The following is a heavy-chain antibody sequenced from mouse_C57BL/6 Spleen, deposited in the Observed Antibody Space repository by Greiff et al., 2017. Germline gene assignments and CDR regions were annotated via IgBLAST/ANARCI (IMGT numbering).Heavy chain of an antibody. Sequence: QVQLQQPGAELVKPGASVKMSCKASGYTFTSYWITWVKQRPGQGLEWIGDIYPGSGSPNYNEKFKSKATLTVDTSSSTAYMQLSSLTSEDSAVYYCARKGELLRGYYAMDYWGQGTSVTVSS. CDR1: GYTFTSYW. J-gene: IGHJ4*01. CDR3: ARKGELLRGYYAMDY. D-gene: IGHD1-1*01. V-gene: IGHV1-55*01. CDR2: IYPGSGSP.